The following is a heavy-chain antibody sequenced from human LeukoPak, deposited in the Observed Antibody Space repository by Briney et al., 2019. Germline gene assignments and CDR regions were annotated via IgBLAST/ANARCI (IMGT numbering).Heavy chain of an antibody. CDR2: ISSGSGTT. CDR3: ARDVVGIYCSSTSCYGMDA. D-gene: IGHD2-2*01. Sequence: PGGSLRLSCAASGFSFSSYSMNWVRQAPGKGLEWVSYISSGSGTTYSADSVKGRFTISRDNAKNSLYLQMNSLRAEDTAVYYCARDVVGIYCSSTSCYGMDAWGQGTTVTVSS. V-gene: IGHV3-48*01. J-gene: IGHJ6*02. CDR1: GFSFSSYS.